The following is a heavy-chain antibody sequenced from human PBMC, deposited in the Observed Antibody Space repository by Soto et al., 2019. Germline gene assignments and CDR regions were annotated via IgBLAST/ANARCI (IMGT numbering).Heavy chain of an antibody. J-gene: IGHJ5*02. CDR2: MNPNSGNT. V-gene: IGHV1-8*01. CDR1: GYTFTSYD. Sequence: ASVKVSCKASGYTFTSYDINWVRQATGQGLEWMGWMNPNSGNTGYAQKFQGRVTMTRNTSISTAYMELSSLRSEDTAVYYCARVSTYYDFWSGYDNWFDLWGQGTLVTVSS. D-gene: IGHD3-3*01. CDR3: ARVSTYYDFWSGYDNWFDL.